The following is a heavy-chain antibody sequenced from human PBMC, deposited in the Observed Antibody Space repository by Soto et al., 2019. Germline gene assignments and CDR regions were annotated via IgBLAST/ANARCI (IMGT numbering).Heavy chain of an antibody. CDR2: IIPIFGTA. CDR1: GGTFSSYA. J-gene: IGHJ6*02. V-gene: IGHV1-69*01. D-gene: IGHD2-2*01. CDR3: ARSLSIVVVPAATAYYYYGMDV. Sequence: QVQLVQSGAEVKKPGSSVKVSCKASGGTFSSYAISWVRQAPGQGLEWMGGIIPIFGTANYAQKFQGRVTITADESTRTAYMELSSLRSEDTAVYYCARSLSIVVVPAATAYYYYGMDVWGQGTTVTVSS.